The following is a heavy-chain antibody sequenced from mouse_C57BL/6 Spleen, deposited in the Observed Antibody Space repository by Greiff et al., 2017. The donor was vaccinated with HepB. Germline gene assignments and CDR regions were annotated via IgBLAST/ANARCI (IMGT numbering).Heavy chain of an antibody. Sequence: QVQLKVSGPGILQPSQTLSLTCSFSGFSLSTFGMGVGWIRQPSGKGLEWLAHIWWDDDKYYNPALKSRLTISKDTSKNQVFLKIANVDTADTATYYCARMMAIYYYGSSYEYFDVWGTGTTVTVSS. CDR2: IWWDDDK. CDR1: GFSLSTFGMG. J-gene: IGHJ1*03. V-gene: IGHV8-8*01. D-gene: IGHD1-1*01. CDR3: ARMMAIYYYGSSYEYFDV.